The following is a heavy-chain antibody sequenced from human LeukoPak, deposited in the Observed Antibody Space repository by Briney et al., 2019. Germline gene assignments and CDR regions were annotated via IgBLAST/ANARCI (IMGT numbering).Heavy chain of an antibody. D-gene: IGHD3-22*01. CDR1: GYTFIDYY. CDR3: TRGGDYEGPNYFDY. CDR2: INLNSGGT. V-gene: IGHV1-2*02. Sequence: ASVTVSCTASGYTFIDYYMHWVRQAPGHGLEWLGWINLNSGGTHYVQKFQGRVTMTRDTSISTAYMELSSLRSDDTAVYYCTRGGDYEGPNYFDYWGQGTLVTVPS. J-gene: IGHJ4*02.